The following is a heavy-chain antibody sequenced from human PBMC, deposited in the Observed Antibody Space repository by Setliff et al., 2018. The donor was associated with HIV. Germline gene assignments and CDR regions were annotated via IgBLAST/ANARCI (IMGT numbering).Heavy chain of an antibody. CDR1: GGSISSGSYY. CDR2: IYTSGST. V-gene: IGHV4-61*02. J-gene: IGHJ6*02. Sequence: PSGTLSLTCTVSGGSISSGSYYWNWIRQPAGKGLEWIGRIYTSGSTNYNPSLKSRVTISVDTSKNHFSLKLSSVTAADTAVYYCAREDYYYYGMDVWGQGTTVTVSS. CDR3: AREDYYYYGMDV.